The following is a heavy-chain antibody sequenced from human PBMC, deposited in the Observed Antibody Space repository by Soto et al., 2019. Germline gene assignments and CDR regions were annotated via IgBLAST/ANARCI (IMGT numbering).Heavy chain of an antibody. Sequence: EVQLVESGGGLVQPGGSLRLSCAASGFTFSSYSMNWVRQAPGKGLEWVSYISSSSSTIYYADSVKGRFTISRDNAKNSLYLQMNSLRAEDTAVYYCAREGDFWSGSTDYWGQGTLVTVSS. CDR2: ISSSSSTI. J-gene: IGHJ4*02. CDR1: GFTFSSYS. V-gene: IGHV3-48*01. CDR3: AREGDFWSGSTDY. D-gene: IGHD3-3*01.